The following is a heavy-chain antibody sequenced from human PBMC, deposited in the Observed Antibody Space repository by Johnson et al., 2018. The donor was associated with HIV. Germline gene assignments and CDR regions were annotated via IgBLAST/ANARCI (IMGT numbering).Heavy chain of an antibody. J-gene: IGHJ3*02. CDR3: AKTEDAFDI. CDR2: ISYDGSNK. Sequence: QMQLVESGGGVVQPGRSLRLSCAASGFTFSSYAMHWVRQAPAKGLEWVAVISYDGSNKYHADSVKGRFTISRDNSKNTLYLQMNSLRAEDTAVYYCAKTEDAFDIWGQGTMVTVSS. CDR1: GFTFSSYA. V-gene: IGHV3-30*18.